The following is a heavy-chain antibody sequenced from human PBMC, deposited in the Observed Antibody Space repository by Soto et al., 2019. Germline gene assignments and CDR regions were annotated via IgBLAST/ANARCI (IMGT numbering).Heavy chain of an antibody. V-gene: IGHV4-30-4*01. Sequence: PSETLSLTCTVSGGSISSGDYYWSWIRQPPGKGLEWIGYIYYSGSTYYNPSLKSRVTISVDTSKNQFSLKLSSVTAADTAVYYCARESGGSSDVGYYYGMDVWGQGTTVTVSS. CDR2: IYYSGST. D-gene: IGHD6-6*01. J-gene: IGHJ6*02. CDR1: GGSISSGDYY. CDR3: ARESGGSSDVGYYYGMDV.